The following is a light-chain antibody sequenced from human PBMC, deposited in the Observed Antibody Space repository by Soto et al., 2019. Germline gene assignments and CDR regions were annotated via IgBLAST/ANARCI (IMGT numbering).Light chain of an antibody. CDR1: QTVTSN. CDR3: QQYNDSPPVLT. V-gene: IGKV3-15*01. Sequence: EIEMTQSPATLSASPGERVTLSCRASQTVTSNLAWYQQTPGKAPRLLIYGASTRATGVPARFTGSGSGTEFTLTISSLQSEDFAFYYCQQYNDSPPVLTFGGGTKVGIK. J-gene: IGKJ4*01. CDR2: GAS.